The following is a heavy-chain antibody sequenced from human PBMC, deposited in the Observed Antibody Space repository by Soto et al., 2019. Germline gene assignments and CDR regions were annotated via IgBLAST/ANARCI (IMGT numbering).Heavy chain of an antibody. D-gene: IGHD6-6*01. J-gene: IGHJ6*02. CDR3: ARSLSRPGDYYYGMYF. CDR2: IISIFGTA. CDR1: GGTFSSYA. V-gene: IGHV1-69*13. Sequence: SVKVSCKASGGTFSSYAISWVRQAPGQGLEWMGGIISIFGTADYAQKFQGRVTITADESTSTAYMELSSLRSEDTAVYYCARSLSRPGDYYYGMYFWGQGTTVPVSS.